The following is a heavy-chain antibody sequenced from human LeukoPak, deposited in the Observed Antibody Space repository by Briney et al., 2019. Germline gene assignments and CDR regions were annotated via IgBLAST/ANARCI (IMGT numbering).Heavy chain of an antibody. D-gene: IGHD3/OR15-3a*01. Sequence: GGSLRLSCAASGFTLRTYAMQWVRQAPGKGLEWVAVISSDGSNEYYADSVKGRFTISRDNSKNTLYLQMNSLGAEDTAVYYCARDREGSDLLLSFGFAYWGQGTLVTVSS. V-gene: IGHV3-30*04. CDR3: ARDREGSDLLLSFGFAY. CDR2: ISSDGSNE. J-gene: IGHJ4*02. CDR1: GFTLRTYA.